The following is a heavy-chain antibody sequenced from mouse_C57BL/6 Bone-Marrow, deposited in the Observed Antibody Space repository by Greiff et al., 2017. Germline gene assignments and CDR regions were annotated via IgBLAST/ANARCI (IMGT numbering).Heavy chain of an antibody. CDR1: GYTFTSYD. Sequence: QVQLQQSGPELVKPGASVKLSCKASGYTFTSYDTNWVKQRPGQGLEWIGWIYPRDGSTKYNEKFKGKATLTVDTSSSTAYMELHSLTSEDAAVYFGARDYGSSYWYFDVWGTGTTVTVSS. CDR2: IYPRDGST. V-gene: IGHV1-85*01. J-gene: IGHJ1*03. D-gene: IGHD1-1*01. CDR3: ARDYGSSYWYFDV.